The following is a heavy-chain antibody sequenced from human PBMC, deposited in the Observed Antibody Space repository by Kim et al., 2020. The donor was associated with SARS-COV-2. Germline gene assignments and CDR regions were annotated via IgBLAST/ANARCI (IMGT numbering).Heavy chain of an antibody. CDR3: ASRWFDP. CDR2: NTVNP. J-gene: IGHJ5*02. Sequence: NTVNPTYAQGFTGRFVFSLDTSVSTAYLQISSLKAEDTAVYYCASRWFDPWGQGTLVTVSS. V-gene: IGHV7-4-1*02.